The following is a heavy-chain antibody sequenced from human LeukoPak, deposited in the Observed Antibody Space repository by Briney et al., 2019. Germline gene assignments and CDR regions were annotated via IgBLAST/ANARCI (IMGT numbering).Heavy chain of an antibody. V-gene: IGHV3-48*01. CDR2: ISGSSSTI. J-gene: IGHJ4*02. CDR3: ASSTAIGY. Sequence: GGSLRLSCAASGFTFSSFSMNWVRQAPGKGLEWVSYISGSSSTIYYADSVKGRFTISRDNAKNSLYLQMNSLRTEDTAVYYCASSTAIGYWGQGTLVTVSS. CDR1: GFTFSSFS.